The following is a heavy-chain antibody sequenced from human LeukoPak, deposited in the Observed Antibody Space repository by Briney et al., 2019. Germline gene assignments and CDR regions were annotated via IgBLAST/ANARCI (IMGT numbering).Heavy chain of an antibody. CDR2: MNPNSGNT. V-gene: IGHV1-8*03. CDR1: GYTFTSYD. Sequence: GASVKVSCKASGYTFTSYDINWVRQATGQGLEWMGWMNPNSGNTGYAQKFQGRVTITRNTSISTAYMELSGLRSEDTAVYYCARVQLWSPYYYYYYMDVWGKGTTVTVSS. J-gene: IGHJ6*03. D-gene: IGHD5-18*01. CDR3: ARVQLWSPYYYYYYMDV.